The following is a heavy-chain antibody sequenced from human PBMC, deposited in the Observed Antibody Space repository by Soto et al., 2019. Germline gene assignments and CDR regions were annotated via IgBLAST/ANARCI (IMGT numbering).Heavy chain of an antibody. CDR2: IIPIFGTA. V-gene: IGHV1-69*13. CDR3: ARAPYYYDSSGYYRGMDV. J-gene: IGHJ6*02. Sequence: ALVKVSCQASGGTISSYASSWGRQTNRQGLEWMGGIIPIFGTANYAQKFQGRVTITADESTSTAYMELSSLRSEDTAVYYCARAPYYYDSSGYYRGMDVWGQGTTVTVSS. D-gene: IGHD3-22*01. CDR1: GGTISSYA.